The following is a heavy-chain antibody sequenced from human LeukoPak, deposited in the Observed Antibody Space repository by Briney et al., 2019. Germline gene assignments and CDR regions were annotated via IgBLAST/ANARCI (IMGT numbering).Heavy chain of an antibody. Sequence: GGSLRLSCAASGFTFSSYAMGWVRQAPGKGLEWVSAISGSGGSTDYADSVKGRFTISRDNSKNTLYLQMNSLRAEDTAVYYCAKGAYCGGDCYDWYFDLWGRGTLVTVSS. V-gene: IGHV3-23*01. CDR2: ISGSGGST. CDR3: AKGAYCGGDCYDWYFDL. D-gene: IGHD2-21*02. J-gene: IGHJ2*01. CDR1: GFTFSSYA.